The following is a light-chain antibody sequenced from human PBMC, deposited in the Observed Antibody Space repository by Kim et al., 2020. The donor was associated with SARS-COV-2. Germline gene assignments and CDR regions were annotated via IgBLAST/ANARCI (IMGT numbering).Light chain of an antibody. CDR3: QQYSAYPWT. CDR1: QSISSW. CDR2: DAS. Sequence: DIQMTQSPSTLSASVGDSVTITCRASQSISSWVAWYQQKPGKAPNVLIYDASSLQSGVPSRFSGSGSGTEFTLTISSLQPDDFAAYYCQQYSAYPWTFGKGTKVDIK. V-gene: IGKV1-5*01. J-gene: IGKJ1*01.